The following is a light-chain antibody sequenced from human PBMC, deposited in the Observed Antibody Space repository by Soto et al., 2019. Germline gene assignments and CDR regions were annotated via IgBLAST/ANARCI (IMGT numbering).Light chain of an antibody. Sequence: DIQMTQSPSTLSASLGDRFTITCLASQSISSWLAWYQQKPGKAPKLLIFGASSLESGVPSRFSGSGSGTEFTLTISSLQPDDFATYYCQQYDTYSITFGQGTRLENK. J-gene: IGKJ5*01. CDR3: QQYDTYSIT. V-gene: IGKV1-5*01. CDR1: QSISSW. CDR2: GAS.